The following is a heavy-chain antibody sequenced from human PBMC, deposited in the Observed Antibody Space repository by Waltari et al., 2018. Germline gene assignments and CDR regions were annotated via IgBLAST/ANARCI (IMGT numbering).Heavy chain of an antibody. D-gene: IGHD4-17*01. J-gene: IGHJ4*02. CDR2: TRNKANSDTT. CDR3: LARDYGRLVGIDY. CDR1: GVPFSDCY. V-gene: IGHV3-72*01. Sequence: EVQLVESGGGLVQPGGSLRLSCVASGVPFSDCYMDWVRQAPGKGLEWVGRTRNKANSDTTEYGASVKGRFTISRDDSKNSFYLQMNSLKTEDTAVYYCLARDYGRLVGIDYWGQGTLVTVSS.